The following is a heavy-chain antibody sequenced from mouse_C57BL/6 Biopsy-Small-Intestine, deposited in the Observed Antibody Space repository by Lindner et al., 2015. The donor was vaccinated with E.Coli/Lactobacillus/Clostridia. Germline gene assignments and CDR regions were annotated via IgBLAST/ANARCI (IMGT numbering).Heavy chain of an antibody. J-gene: IGHJ3*01. V-gene: IGHV1S135*01. CDR3: ARQFGLGAWFAY. D-gene: IGHD3-1*01. CDR1: GYSFTAYN. CDR2: IDPYNGAT. Sequence: VQLQESGPELVKPGASVKMSCKASGYSFTAYNMHWVKQSHGKSLEWIGYIDPYNGATRYNQKFKGKATLTVDKSSNTAYMQLNSLTSEDSAVYYCARQFGLGAWFAYWGQGDSDHCLC.